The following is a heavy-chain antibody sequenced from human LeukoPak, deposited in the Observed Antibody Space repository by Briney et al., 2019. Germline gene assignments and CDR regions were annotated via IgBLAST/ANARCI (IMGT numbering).Heavy chain of an antibody. CDR2: INHSGST. CDR3: ARGVVVPAAAGAFDI. D-gene: IGHD2-2*01. CDR1: GGSFSGYY. V-gene: IGHV4-34*01. J-gene: IGHJ3*02. Sequence: SETLSLTCAVYGGSFSGYYWSWIRQPPGKGLEWIGEINHSGSTNYNPSLKSRVTIPVDTSKNQFSLKLSSVTAADTAVYYCARGVVVPAAAGAFDIWGQGTMVTVSS.